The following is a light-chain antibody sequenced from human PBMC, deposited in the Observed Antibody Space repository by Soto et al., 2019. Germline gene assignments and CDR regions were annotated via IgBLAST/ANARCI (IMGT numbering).Light chain of an antibody. CDR1: SSDVGVYNY. CDR3: SSYTNYSTVV. Sequence: QSVLTQVASVSGSPGQSITISCTGTSSDVGVYNYVSWYLQHPGKAPKLMIYNVNYRPSGVSNRFSGSKSGNTASLNISGLQAEDEGTYYCSSYTNYSTVVFGGGTKLTVL. J-gene: IGLJ2*01. V-gene: IGLV2-14*03. CDR2: NVN.